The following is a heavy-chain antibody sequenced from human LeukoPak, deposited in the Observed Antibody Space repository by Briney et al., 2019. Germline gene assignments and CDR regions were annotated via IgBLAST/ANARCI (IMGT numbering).Heavy chain of an antibody. CDR3: ARVRGIAAAGTRFDP. Sequence: SETLSLTCTVSGGSISSGGYYWSWFRQHPGKGLEWIGYIYYSGSTYYNPSLKSRVTISVDTSKNQFSLKLSSVTAADTAVYYCARVRGIAAAGTRFDPWGQGTLVTVSS. J-gene: IGHJ5*02. V-gene: IGHV4-31*03. CDR1: GGSISSGGYY. D-gene: IGHD6-13*01. CDR2: IYYSGST.